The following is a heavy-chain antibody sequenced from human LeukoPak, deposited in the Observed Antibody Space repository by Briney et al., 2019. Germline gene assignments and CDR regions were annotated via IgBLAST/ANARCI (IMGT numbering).Heavy chain of an antibody. CDR3: ARFGIVRDFDY. CDR1: GYTFTGYY. CDR2: INPNSGGT. J-gene: IGHJ4*02. V-gene: IGHV1-2*02. D-gene: IGHD3-10*01. Sequence: ASVKVSCKASGYTFTGYYMHWVRQAPGQGLEWMGWINPNSGGTNYAQKFQGRVTMTRDRSIRTAYMELSRQRSDDTAVYYCARFGIVRDFDYWGQGTLVTVSS.